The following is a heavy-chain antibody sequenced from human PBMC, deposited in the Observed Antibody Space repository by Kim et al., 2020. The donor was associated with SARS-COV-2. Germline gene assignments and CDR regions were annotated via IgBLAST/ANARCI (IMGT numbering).Heavy chain of an antibody. D-gene: IGHD1-26*01. Sequence: SETLSLTCTVSGGSISSYYWSWIRQPPGKGLEWIGYIYYSGSTNYNPSLKSRVTISVDTSKNQFSLKLSSVTAADTAVYYCARVSYSGSFGWMGYYGMDVWGQGTTVTVSS. CDR2: IYYSGST. CDR1: GGSISSYY. J-gene: IGHJ6*02. V-gene: IGHV4-59*13. CDR3: ARVSYSGSFGWMGYYGMDV.